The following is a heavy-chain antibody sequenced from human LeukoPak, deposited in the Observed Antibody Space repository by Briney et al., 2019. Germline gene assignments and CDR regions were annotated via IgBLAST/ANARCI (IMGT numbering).Heavy chain of an antibody. J-gene: IGHJ4*02. Sequence: SETLSLTCAVYGGSFSGYYWSWIRQPPGKGLVWIGEINHSGSTNYNPSLKSRVTISVDTSRNQFSLKLSSVTAADTAVYYCARAGGKFDYWGQGTLVTVSS. V-gene: IGHV4-34*01. CDR2: INHSGST. CDR1: GGSFSGYY. D-gene: IGHD2-15*01. CDR3: ARAGGKFDY.